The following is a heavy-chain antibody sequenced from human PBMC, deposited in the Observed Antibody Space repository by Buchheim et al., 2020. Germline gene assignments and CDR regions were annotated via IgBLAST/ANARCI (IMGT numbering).Heavy chain of an antibody. Sequence: QVQLVESGGGVVQPGRSLRLSCAASGFTFSSYGMHWVRQAPGKGLEWVAVISYDGSNKYYADSVKGRFTISRDNSKNTLYLQMNSLRAEDTAVYYCAKAPYSSSWYYYYGMDVWGQGTT. CDR3: AKAPYSSSWYYYYGMDV. J-gene: IGHJ6*02. D-gene: IGHD6-13*01. CDR2: ISYDGSNK. CDR1: GFTFSSYG. V-gene: IGHV3-30*18.